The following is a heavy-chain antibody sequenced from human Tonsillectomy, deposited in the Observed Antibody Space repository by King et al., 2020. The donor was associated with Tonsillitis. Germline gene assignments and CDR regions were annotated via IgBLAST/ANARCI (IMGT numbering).Heavy chain of an antibody. D-gene: IGHD2-2*01. J-gene: IGHJ5*02. Sequence: VQLVESGAEVKKPGESLKISCKASGYIFTSYWIAWVRQMPWRGLEWMGIIYPGNSDTRYSPSFQGLVTISADKSISTTYVQWSSLKASDTAIYYCARVTCSSSPCRWVNWFDPWGQGTLVTVSS. V-gene: IGHV5-51*01. CDR2: IYPGNSDT. CDR1: GYIFTSYW. CDR3: ARVTCSSSPCRWVNWFDP.